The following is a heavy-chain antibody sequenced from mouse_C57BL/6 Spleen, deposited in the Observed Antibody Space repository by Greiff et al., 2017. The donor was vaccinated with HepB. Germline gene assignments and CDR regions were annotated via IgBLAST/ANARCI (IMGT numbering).Heavy chain of an antibody. CDR2: INPGSGGT. D-gene: IGHD2-1*01. J-gene: IGHJ2*01. CDR3: ARSGGNYRGFDY. CDR1: GYAFTNYL. V-gene: IGHV1-54*01. Sequence: VQLQESGAELVRPGTSVKVSCKASGYAFTNYLIEWVKQRPGQGLEWIGVINPGSGGTNYNEKFKGKATLTADKSSSTAYMQLSSLTSEDSAVYFCARSGGNYRGFDYWGQGTTLTVSS.